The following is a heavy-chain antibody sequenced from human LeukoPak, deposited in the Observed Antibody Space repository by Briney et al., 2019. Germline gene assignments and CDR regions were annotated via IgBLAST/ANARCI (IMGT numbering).Heavy chain of an antibody. CDR2: ISSAGSTK. CDR1: GFTFSSYG. Sequence: PGRSLRLSCAASGFTFSSYGMNWVRQAPGKGLEWVSYISSAGSTKFYADSVKGRFTISRDNVKNSFYLQMNSLRAEDTAVYYCAICGGDCYSVDYWGQGTLVTVSS. D-gene: IGHD2-21*01. CDR3: AICGGDCYSVDY. V-gene: IGHV3-48*01. J-gene: IGHJ4*02.